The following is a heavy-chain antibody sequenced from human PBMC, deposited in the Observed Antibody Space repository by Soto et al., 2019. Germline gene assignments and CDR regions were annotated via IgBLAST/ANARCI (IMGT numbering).Heavy chain of an antibody. J-gene: IGHJ6*03. CDR2: INHSGST. CDR3: ARGVDSYNYMDV. Sequence: QVQLQQWGAGLLKPSETLSLTCAVYGGSFSGYYCSWIRQPPGKGLVWIGEINHSGSTNDNPSLKSQTTLSVDTSKNQFCLKLSSVTAADTAVYYCARGVDSYNYMDVWGKGTTVTVSS. CDR1: GGSFSGYY. V-gene: IGHV4-34*04.